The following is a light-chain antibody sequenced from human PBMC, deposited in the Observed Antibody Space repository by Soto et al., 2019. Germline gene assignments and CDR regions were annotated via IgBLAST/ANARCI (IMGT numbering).Light chain of an antibody. CDR2: GAS. J-gene: IGKJ1*01. CDR1: QSISSS. Sequence: EIVITQAPATLSVSPGERATLSCRASQSISSSLAWYQQKPGQAPRLLIYGASTRPTGIPARFSGSRSGTEFTLTISSLQSEDFAVYYCQHYNNWPRTFGQGTKVEIK. V-gene: IGKV3-15*01. CDR3: QHYNNWPRT.